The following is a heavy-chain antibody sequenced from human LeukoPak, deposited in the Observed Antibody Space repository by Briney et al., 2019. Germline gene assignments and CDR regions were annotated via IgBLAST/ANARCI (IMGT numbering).Heavy chain of an antibody. Sequence: GGSLRLPCAASGFTFSGYALSWVRQAPGKGLEWVSAISGSGGSTYYADSVKGRFTISRDNSKNTLYLQMNSLRAEDTAVYYCAKFKGTVNTYWGQGTLVTVSS. D-gene: IGHD4-17*01. CDR2: ISGSGGST. J-gene: IGHJ4*02. V-gene: IGHV3-23*01. CDR3: AKFKGTVNTY. CDR1: GFTFSGYA.